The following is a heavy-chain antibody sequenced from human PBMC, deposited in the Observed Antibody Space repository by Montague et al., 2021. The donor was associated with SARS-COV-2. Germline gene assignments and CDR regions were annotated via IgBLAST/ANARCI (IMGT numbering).Heavy chain of an antibody. CDR3: ARATRISGLRFLDWLPQRFDP. CDR1: GGSISSYY. D-gene: IGHD3-3*01. J-gene: IGHJ5*02. Sequence: SETLSLTCTVSGGSISSYYWSWIRQPPGKGLEWFGYIYYSGSTNYNPSLKSRVTISVDTSKNQFSLKLISVTAADTAVYYCARATRISGLRFLDWLPQRFDPGGQGTLVTVSS. V-gene: IGHV4-59*12. CDR2: IYYSGST.